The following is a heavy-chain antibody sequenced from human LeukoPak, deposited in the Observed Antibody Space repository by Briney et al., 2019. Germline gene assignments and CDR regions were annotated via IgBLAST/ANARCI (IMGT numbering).Heavy chain of an antibody. CDR3: AKGGLQNYYGSGSYPTPLDY. Sequence: GGSLRLSCVASGFTLRSYVMNWVRQTPGKGLEWVSSISGSGDSTFCADSVKGRFSISRDNSKNTPYLQVNGLRAEDTAVYYCAKGGLQNYYGSGSYPTPLDYWGQGTLVTVSS. D-gene: IGHD3-10*01. CDR2: ISGSGDST. V-gene: IGHV3-23*01. CDR1: GFTLRSYV. J-gene: IGHJ4*02.